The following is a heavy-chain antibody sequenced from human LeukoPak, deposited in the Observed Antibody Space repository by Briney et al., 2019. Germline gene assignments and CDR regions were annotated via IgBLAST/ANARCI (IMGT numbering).Heavy chain of an antibody. J-gene: IGHJ4*02. CDR2: ISHSGST. Sequence: PSETLSLTCTVSGGSISSSSYYWGWIRQPPGKGLEWIGEISHSGSTNYNPSLKSRVTISVDTSKKQFSLKLSSVTAADTAVYYCVTYYFDSSGPKKNYWGQGTLVTVSS. CDR1: GGSISSSSYY. D-gene: IGHD3-22*01. V-gene: IGHV4-39*07. CDR3: VTYYFDSSGPKKNY.